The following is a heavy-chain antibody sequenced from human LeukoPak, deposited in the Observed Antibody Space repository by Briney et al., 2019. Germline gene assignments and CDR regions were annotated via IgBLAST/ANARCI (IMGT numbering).Heavy chain of an antibody. CDR1: GFTFSSYS. CDR3: ARDGRVTFYYMDV. D-gene: IGHD3-16*01. J-gene: IGHJ6*03. V-gene: IGHV3-48*01. CDR2: ISSSSSTI. Sequence: GGSLRLSCAASGFTFSSYSMNWVRQAPGKGLEWVSYISSSSSTIYYADSVKGRLTISRDNAKNSLYLQMNSLRAEDTAVYYCARDGRVTFYYMDVWGKGTTVTVSS.